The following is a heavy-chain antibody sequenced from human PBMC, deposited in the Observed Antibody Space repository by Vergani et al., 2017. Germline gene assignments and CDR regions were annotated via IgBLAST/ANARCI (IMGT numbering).Heavy chain of an antibody. CDR3: ARWGVYYYDSSGYYYGLNY. CDR2: IYYSGST. D-gene: IGHD3-22*01. J-gene: IGHJ4*02. Sequence: QVQLQESGPGLVKPSETLSLTCTVSGGSISRYYWRWIRQPPGKGLEWIGYIYYSGSTNYNPSLKSRVTISVDTSKNQFSLKLSSVTAADTAVYYCARWGVYYYDSSGYYYGLNYWGQGTLVTVSS. V-gene: IGHV4-59*01. CDR1: GGSISRYY.